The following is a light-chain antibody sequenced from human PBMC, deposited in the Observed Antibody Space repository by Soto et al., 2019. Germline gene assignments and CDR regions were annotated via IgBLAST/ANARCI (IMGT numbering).Light chain of an antibody. CDR1: QTITGTY. Sequence: EVVLTQFPGTLSLSPGERATLSCRASQTITGTYLAWYQQKPGQAPRLLIYDASKRATGIPARFSGSGSGTDFTLTITSLESEDFAVYYCQQRSTWPPRLTFGGGTKVDIK. J-gene: IGKJ4*01. V-gene: IGKV3-11*01. CDR2: DAS. CDR3: QQRSTWPPRLT.